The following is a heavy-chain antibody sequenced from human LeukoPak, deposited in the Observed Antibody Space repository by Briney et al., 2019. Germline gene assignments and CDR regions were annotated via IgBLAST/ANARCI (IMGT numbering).Heavy chain of an antibody. D-gene: IGHD6-13*01. Sequence: SETLSLTCAVYGGSFSGYCWSWIRQPPGKGLEWIGEINHSGSTNYNPSLKSRVTISVDTSKNQFSLKLSSVTAADTAVYYCARGQRIAAAGTRYFQHWGQGTLVTVSS. V-gene: IGHV4-34*01. CDR3: ARGQRIAAAGTRYFQH. J-gene: IGHJ1*01. CDR2: INHSGST. CDR1: GGSFSGYC.